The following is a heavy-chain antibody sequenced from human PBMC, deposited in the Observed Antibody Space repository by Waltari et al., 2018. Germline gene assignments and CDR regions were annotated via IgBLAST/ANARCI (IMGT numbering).Heavy chain of an antibody. J-gene: IGHJ4*02. V-gene: IGHV1-2*02. CDR1: GYTFTEYY. CDR2: INPNNGGT. Sequence: QVQLVRSGAEVKKPGASVRVSCKASGYTFTEYYIQWVRQAPGQGLEWMGWINPNNGGTNYAQNFQGRVTMTRDTSISTAYLELRRLRSDDTAMYYCARDRKGPFDSWGQGTLVTVSS. CDR3: ARDRKGPFDS.